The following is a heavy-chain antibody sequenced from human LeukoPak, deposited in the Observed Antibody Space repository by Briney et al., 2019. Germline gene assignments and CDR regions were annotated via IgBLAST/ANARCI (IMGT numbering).Heavy chain of an antibody. CDR3: ARDTFPWAFDI. Sequence: GGSLRLSCAASGFTFSSYSMNWVRQAPGKGLQWVSSISSSGAYIFYADSVQGWFTISRDNAKNSLYLQMNSLRAEDTAVYYCARDTFPWAFDIWGQGTMVTVSS. CDR2: ISSSGAYI. CDR1: GFTFSSYS. D-gene: IGHD2/OR15-2a*01. J-gene: IGHJ3*02. V-gene: IGHV3-21*01.